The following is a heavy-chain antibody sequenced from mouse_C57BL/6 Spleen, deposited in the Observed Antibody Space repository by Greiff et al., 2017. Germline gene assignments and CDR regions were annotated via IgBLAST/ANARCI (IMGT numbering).Heavy chain of an antibody. CDR2: IHPNSGST. CDR1: GYTFTSYW. D-gene: IGHD1-1*01. V-gene: IGHV1-64*01. CDR3: ARGRLYYFDY. J-gene: IGHJ2*01. Sequence: QVHVKQPGAELVKPGASVKLSCKASGYTFTSYWMHWVKQRPGQGLEWIGMIHPNSGSTNYNEKFKSKATLTVDKSSSTAYMQLSSLTSEDSAVYYCARGRLYYFDYWGQGTTLTVSS.